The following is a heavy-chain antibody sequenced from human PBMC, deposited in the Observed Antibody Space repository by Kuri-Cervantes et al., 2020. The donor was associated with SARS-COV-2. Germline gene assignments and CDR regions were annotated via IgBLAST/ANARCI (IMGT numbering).Heavy chain of an antibody. Sequence: SETLSLTCTVSGGSISSHYWSWIRQPPGKGLEWIGYIYYSGSTNYNPSFKSRVTISVDKSKNQFSLKLSSVTAADTAVYYCASHIVVVPAAIQNLHWYFDLWGRGTLVTDSS. D-gene: IGHD2-2*02. V-gene: IGHV4-59*08. J-gene: IGHJ2*01. CDR2: IYYSGST. CDR1: GGSISSHY. CDR3: ASHIVVVPAAIQNLHWYFDL.